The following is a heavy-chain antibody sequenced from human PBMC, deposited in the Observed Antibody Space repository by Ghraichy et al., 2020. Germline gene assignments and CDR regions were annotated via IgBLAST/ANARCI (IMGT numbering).Heavy chain of an antibody. V-gene: IGHV3-7*01. Sequence: GGSLRLSCEASGFTFSNNWMSWVRQVPGKGLEWVANINQDGSEKYYVDSVKGRFTISRDNAKNSLYLQMNSLRAEDTAVYYCARRDYYDSSAFSYWGQGTLVTVSS. CDR2: INQDGSEK. CDR3: ARRDYYDSSAFSY. D-gene: IGHD3-22*01. J-gene: IGHJ4*02. CDR1: GFTFSNNW.